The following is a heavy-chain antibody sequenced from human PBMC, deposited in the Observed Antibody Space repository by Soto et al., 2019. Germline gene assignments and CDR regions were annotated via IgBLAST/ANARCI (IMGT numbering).Heavy chain of an antibody. CDR3: ARGGGYYGVLFDY. CDR2: ILYSGTT. Sequence: QLQLQESGPGLLRPSETLSLTCNVSGGGISSSSYFWAWVRQPPGKTLEWIGHILYSGTTHYNESLKSRVTISVDTSKNQFSLRLNSVTPADTPVYYCARGGGYYGVLFDYWGQGTLVPVSS. V-gene: IGHV4-39*01. J-gene: IGHJ4*02. CDR1: GGGISSSSYF. D-gene: IGHD4-17*01.